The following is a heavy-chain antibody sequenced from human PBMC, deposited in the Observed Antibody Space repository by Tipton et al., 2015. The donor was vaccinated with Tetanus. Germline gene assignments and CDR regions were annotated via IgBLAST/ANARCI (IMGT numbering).Heavy chain of an antibody. CDR1: GFTFGLFS. Sequence: QLVQSGGGVVQPGRSLRVSCAASGFTFGLFSMHWVRQAPGKGLEWLAVISYDGNNTDYADSVKGRLIISRDNAKNSLYLQMNSLRDEDTAMYYCARDFRPIFGVAQPFDPWGQGTLVTVSS. J-gene: IGHJ5*02. V-gene: IGHV3-30-3*01. D-gene: IGHD3-3*01. CDR3: ARDFRPIFGVAQPFDP. CDR2: ISYDGNNT.